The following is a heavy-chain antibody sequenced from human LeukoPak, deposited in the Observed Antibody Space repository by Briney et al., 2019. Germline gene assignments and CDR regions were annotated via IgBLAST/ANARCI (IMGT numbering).Heavy chain of an antibody. J-gene: IGHJ5*02. CDR2: ISYDGSKK. CDR3: TKGLLS. CDR1: GYTFSISD. V-gene: IGHV3-30*02. Sequence: QPGGSLRLSCAASGYTFSISDMHWVRQAPGKGLQWVAFISYDGSKKHCADSVQGRCTISRDNSKNTLSLQLNSLRADDTAVFYCTKGLLSWGQGTLLTVAA.